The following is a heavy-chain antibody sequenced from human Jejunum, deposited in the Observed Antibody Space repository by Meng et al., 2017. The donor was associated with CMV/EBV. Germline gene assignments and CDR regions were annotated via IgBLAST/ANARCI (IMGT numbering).Heavy chain of an antibody. CDR1: GFTFDNSG. CDR2: IWHHGIQT. CDR3: ARDADTTSHYSQFDY. V-gene: IGHV3-33*08. D-gene: IGHD2/OR15-2a*01. Sequence: SGFTFDNSGVRWVRQPPGKGLEWVAVIWHHGIQTYYADSVKGRFTVSRDDSKNTVYLQMSSLRAEDTAVYYCARDADTTSHYSQFDYWGQGNMVTVSS. J-gene: IGHJ4*02.